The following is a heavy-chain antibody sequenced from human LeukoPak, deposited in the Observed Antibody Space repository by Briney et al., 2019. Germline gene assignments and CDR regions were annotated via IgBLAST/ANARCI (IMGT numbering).Heavy chain of an antibody. D-gene: IGHD6-13*01. CDR2: ISWNSGSI. Sequence: PGGSLRLSCAASGFTFDDYAMHWVRQAPGKGLEWVSGISWNSGSIGYADSVKGRFTISRDNAKNSLYLQMNSLRAEDTALYYCAQGYSSSWYSVCDYWGQGTLITVSS. CDR1: GFTFDDYA. J-gene: IGHJ4*02. CDR3: AQGYSSSWYSVCDY. V-gene: IGHV3-9*01.